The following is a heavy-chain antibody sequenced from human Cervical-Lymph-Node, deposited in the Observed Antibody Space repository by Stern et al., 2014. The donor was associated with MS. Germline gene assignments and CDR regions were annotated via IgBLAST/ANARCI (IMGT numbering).Heavy chain of an antibody. CDR3: AKDSFEGYYFDF. J-gene: IGHJ4*02. V-gene: IGHV3-23*01. CDR2: ISASGGST. Sequence: EVQLLESGGGLVQPGGSLRLSCAVSGLTFSNYAMTWVRQATGKGLEWVSAISASGGSTFYADSVKGRLAISRDTSKSTLHLQMNSLRADDTAVYYCAKDSFEGYYFDFWGQGTLVAVSS. CDR1: GLTFSNYA.